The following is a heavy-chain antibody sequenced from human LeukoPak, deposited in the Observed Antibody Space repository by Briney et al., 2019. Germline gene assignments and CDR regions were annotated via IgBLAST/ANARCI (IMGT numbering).Heavy chain of an antibody. CDR3: AREGNSYGYYYYMDV. J-gene: IGHJ6*03. CDR2: ISSSSSTI. Sequence: GALRLSCAASGFTFSSYSMNWVRQAPGKGLEWVSYISSSSSTIYYADSVKGRFTISRDNAKNSLYLQMNSLRAEDTAVYYCAREGNSYGYYYYMDVWGKGTTVTVSS. CDR1: GFTFSSYS. V-gene: IGHV3-48*01. D-gene: IGHD5-18*01.